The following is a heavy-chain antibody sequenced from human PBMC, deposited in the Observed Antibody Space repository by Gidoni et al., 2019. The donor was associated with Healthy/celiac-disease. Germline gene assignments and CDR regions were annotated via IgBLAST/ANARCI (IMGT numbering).Heavy chain of an antibody. CDR3: ARVGYYYDSSGYKGHDAFDI. CDR2: INPNSGGT. Sequence: QVQLVQSGAEVKKPGASVMVSCKASGNTFTGSYMHWVRQAPGQGLEWKGWINPNSGGTNYAQKYQGWVTMTRDTSISTAYMELSRLRSDDTAVYYGARVGYYYDSSGYKGHDAFDIWGQGTMVTVSS. CDR1: GNTFTGSY. V-gene: IGHV1-2*04. D-gene: IGHD3-22*01. J-gene: IGHJ3*02.